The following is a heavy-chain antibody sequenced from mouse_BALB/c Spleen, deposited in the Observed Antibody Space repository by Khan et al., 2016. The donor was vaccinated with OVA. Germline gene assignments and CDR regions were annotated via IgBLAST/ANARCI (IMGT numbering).Heavy chain of an antibody. J-gene: IGHJ2*01. Sequence: QVQLQQSGAALAKPGASVKMSCKASGYTFSTYWMHWVKQRPGQGLEWIGYINPTSGYTDYNEKFKDKATLSADKSSGTAYMQLSRLTSEDSAVYYCTRDRIDYWGQGTTLTVSS. V-gene: IGHV1-7*01. CDR2: INPTSGYT. CDR3: TRDRIDY. CDR1: GYTFSTYW.